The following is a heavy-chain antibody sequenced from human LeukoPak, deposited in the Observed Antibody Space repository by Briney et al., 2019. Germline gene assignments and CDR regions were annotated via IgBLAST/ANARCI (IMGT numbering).Heavy chain of an antibody. Sequence: PSETLSLTCTVTGGSISSGSYYWRWLRQPAGKGLEWIGHICTSGSPNYNPSLKSRATISVDTSKNQFSLKLSSVTAADTAVYYCARGLRYFDWGQGTLVTGSS. V-gene: IGHV4-61*09. CDR1: GGSISSGSYY. CDR2: ICTSGSP. CDR3: ARGLRYFD. D-gene: IGHD3-9*01. J-gene: IGHJ4*02.